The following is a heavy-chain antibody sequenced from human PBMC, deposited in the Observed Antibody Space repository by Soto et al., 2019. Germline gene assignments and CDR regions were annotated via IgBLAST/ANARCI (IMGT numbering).Heavy chain of an antibody. CDR2: ISYDGSNK. CDR3: ANGRSYDYIWGSYPRDY. Sequence: QVQLVESGGGVVQPGRSLRLSCAASGFTFSSYGMHWVRQAPGKGLEWVAVISYDGSNKYYADSVKGRFTISRDNSKNTLYLQMNSLRAEDTAVYYCANGRSYDYIWGSYPRDYWSQGTLVTVSS. V-gene: IGHV3-30*18. CDR1: GFTFSSYG. J-gene: IGHJ4*02. D-gene: IGHD3-16*01.